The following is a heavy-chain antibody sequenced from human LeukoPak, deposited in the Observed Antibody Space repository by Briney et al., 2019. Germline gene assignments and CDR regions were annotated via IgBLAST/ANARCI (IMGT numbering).Heavy chain of an antibody. D-gene: IGHD1-1*01. CDR2: IYYSGST. Sequence: SETLSLTCTVSSGSISSSSYYWGWIRQPPGKGLEWIGYIYYSGSTYYNPSLKSRVTMSVDTSKKQFSLKLSSVTAADTAVYYCARHAVEAASRWFDPWGQGTLVTVSS. CDR3: ARHAVEAASRWFDP. J-gene: IGHJ5*02. CDR1: SGSISSSSYY. V-gene: IGHV4-39*01.